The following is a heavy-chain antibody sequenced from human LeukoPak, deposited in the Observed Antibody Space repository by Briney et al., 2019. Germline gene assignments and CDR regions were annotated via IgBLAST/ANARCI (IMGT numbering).Heavy chain of an antibody. CDR1: GGSVTGYY. CDR2: IYYSGDT. J-gene: IGHJ3*02. V-gene: IGHV4-59*02. Sequence: SETLFLTCTVSGGSVTGYYWTWIRQPPGKGLEWIGYIYYSGDTNYNPSLKSRVTISVHTSKNQFSLKLSSVTAADTALYYCARGLPGYSGGDDAFDIWGQETVVSVS. CDR3: ARGLPGYSGGDDAFDI. D-gene: IGHD6-19*01.